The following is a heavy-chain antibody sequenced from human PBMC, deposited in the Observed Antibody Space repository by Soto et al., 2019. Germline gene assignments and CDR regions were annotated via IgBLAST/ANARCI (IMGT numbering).Heavy chain of an antibody. CDR1: GGTFSSYA. J-gene: IGHJ6*03. Sequence: ASVKVSCKASGGTFSSYAISWVRQAPGQGLEWMGGIIPIFGIANYAQKFQGRVTITADKSTSTAYMELSSLRSEDTAVYYCARVFYGGNSALSWYYYYYMDVWGKGTTVTVSS. V-gene: IGHV1-69*10. D-gene: IGHD4-17*01. CDR3: ARVFYGGNSALSWYYYYYMDV. CDR2: IIPIFGIA.